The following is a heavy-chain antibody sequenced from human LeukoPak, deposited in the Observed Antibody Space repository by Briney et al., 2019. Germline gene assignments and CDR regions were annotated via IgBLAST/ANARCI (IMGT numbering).Heavy chain of an antibody. CDR2: ISYDGSNK. Sequence: GGSLRLSCGGSGFTFKSFSMHWVRQAPGKGLEWVAVISYDGSNKYYADSVKGRFTISRDNSKNTLYLQMNSLRAEDTAVYYCAKGYSSGWSNAIDYWGQGTLVTVSS. CDR3: AKGYSSGWSNAIDY. J-gene: IGHJ4*02. CDR1: GFTFKSFS. V-gene: IGHV3-30*18. D-gene: IGHD6-19*01.